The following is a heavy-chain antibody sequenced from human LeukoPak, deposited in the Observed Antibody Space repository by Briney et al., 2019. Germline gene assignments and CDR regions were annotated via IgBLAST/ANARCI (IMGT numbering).Heavy chain of an antibody. CDR3: ALELVVPAALERLNAFDI. Sequence: SETLSLTCAVSGGSISSYYWSWIRQSPGKGLEWIGYIYYTGSTNYNPSLKSRVTISVDTSKIQFSLNLTSVTAADTAVYYCALELVVPAALERLNAFDIWGHGTMVTVSS. CDR1: GGSISSYY. V-gene: IGHV4-59*12. J-gene: IGHJ3*02. D-gene: IGHD2-2*01. CDR2: IYYTGST.